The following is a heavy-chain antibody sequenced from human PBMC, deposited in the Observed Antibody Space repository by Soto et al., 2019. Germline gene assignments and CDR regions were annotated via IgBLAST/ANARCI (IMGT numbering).Heavy chain of an antibody. D-gene: IGHD3-10*01. CDR2: IYWDDDK. V-gene: IGHV2-5*02. J-gene: IGHJ4*02. CDR3: AHLSSGGFYFDY. Sequence: QITLKESGPTLVKPTQTLTLTCTFSGSSLRNSGVGVGWIRQPPGKAMEWLALIYWDDDKRYSPSLKSRLTISKETSKNHVVLTMTNMDHVDTATYYCAHLSSGGFYFDYWGQGTLVTFSA. CDR1: GSSLRNSGVG.